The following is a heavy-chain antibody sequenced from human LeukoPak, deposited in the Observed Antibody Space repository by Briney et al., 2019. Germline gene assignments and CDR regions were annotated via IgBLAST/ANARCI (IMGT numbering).Heavy chain of an antibody. V-gene: IGHV1-69*10. CDR3: AREVVVAATEAFDI. Sequence: SVKVSCKASGGTFSSYTISWVRRAPGQGLEWMGGIIPILGIANYAQKFQGRVTITADKSTSTAYMELSSLRSEDTAVYYCAREVVVAATEAFDIWGQGTMVTVSS. D-gene: IGHD2-15*01. CDR2: IIPILGIA. CDR1: GGTFSSYT. J-gene: IGHJ3*02.